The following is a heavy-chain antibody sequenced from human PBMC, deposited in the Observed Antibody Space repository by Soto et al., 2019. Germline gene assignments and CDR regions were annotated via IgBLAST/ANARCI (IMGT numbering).Heavy chain of an antibody. D-gene: IGHD2-15*01. CDR1: GFTFSNAW. CDR2: IKSKTDGGTT. V-gene: IGHV3-15*01. J-gene: IGHJ3*02. Sequence: EVQLVESGGGLVKPGGSLRLSCAASGFTFSNAWMSWVRQAPGKGLEWVGRIKSKTDGGTTDYAAPVKGRFTISRDDSKNTLYLQMNSMKTEDTAVYYCTTDSSQLVVVAAPVDAFDIWVQGTMVTVSS. CDR3: TTDSSQLVVVAAPVDAFDI.